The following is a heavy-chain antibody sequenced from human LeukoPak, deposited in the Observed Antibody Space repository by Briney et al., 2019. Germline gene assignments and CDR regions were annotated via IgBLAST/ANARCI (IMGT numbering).Heavy chain of an antibody. CDR3: ARDWDLRYFDWFPPYYYYGMDV. J-gene: IGHJ6*02. CDR1: GFTFSNYA. Sequence: PGGSLRLSCAASGFTFSNYAMSWVRQAPGKGLEWVSTTSNSGGSTYYAASVKGRFTISRDNSKNTLYLQMNSLRAEDTAVYYCARDWDLRYFDWFPPYYYYGMDVWGQGTTVTVSS. D-gene: IGHD3-9*01. CDR2: TSNSGGST. V-gene: IGHV3-23*01.